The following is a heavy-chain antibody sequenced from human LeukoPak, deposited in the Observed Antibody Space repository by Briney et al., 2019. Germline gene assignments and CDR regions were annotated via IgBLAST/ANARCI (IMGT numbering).Heavy chain of an antibody. CDR2: IYSGGSDT. CDR3: ARFSVGGTYYPNY. Sequence: GESLKISCQGSGYSFTSSWIGWVRQMPGKGLEWMGIIYSGGSDTRYSPSFQGQVTISADKSISTAYLQWSSLKASDTAMYYCARFSVGGTYYPNYWGQGTLVSVSS. D-gene: IGHD1-26*01. V-gene: IGHV5-51*01. CDR1: GYSFTSSW. J-gene: IGHJ4*02.